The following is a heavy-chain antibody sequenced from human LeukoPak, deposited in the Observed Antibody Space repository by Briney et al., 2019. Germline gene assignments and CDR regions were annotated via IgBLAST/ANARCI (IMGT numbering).Heavy chain of an antibody. CDR2: IWYDGSNK. Sequence: GGSLRLSCAASGFTVSSNYMSWVRQAPGKGLEWVAVIWYDGSNKYYADSVKGRFTISRDNSKNTLYLQMNSLRAEDTAVYYCARGRIAAAGTGGMDVWGQGTTVTVSS. D-gene: IGHD6-13*01. CDR3: ARGRIAAAGTGGMDV. CDR1: GFTVSSNY. J-gene: IGHJ6*02. V-gene: IGHV3-33*08.